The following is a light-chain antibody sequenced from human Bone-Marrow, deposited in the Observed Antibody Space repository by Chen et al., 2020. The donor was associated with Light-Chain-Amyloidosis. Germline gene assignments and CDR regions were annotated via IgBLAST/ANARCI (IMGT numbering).Light chain of an antibody. CDR3: SSYTSSSTNWV. J-gene: IGLJ3*02. CDR1: SSDVGGYNY. Sequence: QSVLTQPPSASGTPGQRVTISCSGTSSDVGGYNYVSWYQQHPGKAPKLMIYDVSNRPSGVSNRFSGSKSGNTASLTISGLQAEDEADYYCSSYTSSSTNWVFGGGTKLTVL. CDR2: DVS. V-gene: IGLV2-14*01.